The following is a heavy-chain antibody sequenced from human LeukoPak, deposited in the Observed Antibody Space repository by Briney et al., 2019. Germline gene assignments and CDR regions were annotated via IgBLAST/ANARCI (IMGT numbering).Heavy chain of an antibody. J-gene: IGHJ4*02. CDR2: IYTSGST. V-gene: IGHV4-61*02. D-gene: IGHD6-13*01. CDR1: GGSISSGSYY. Sequence: PSETLSLTCTVSGGSISSGSYYWSWIRQPAGKGLEWIGRIYTSGSTNYNPSLKSRVTISVDTSKNQFSLKLSSVTAADTAVYYCARARPVHSSSWLPYYFDSWGQGTLVTVSS. CDR3: ARARPVHSSSWLPYYFDS.